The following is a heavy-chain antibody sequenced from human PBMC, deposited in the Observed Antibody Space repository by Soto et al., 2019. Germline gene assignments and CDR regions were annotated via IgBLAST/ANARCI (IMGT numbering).Heavy chain of an antibody. J-gene: IGHJ6*02. CDR2: IMPVFRRP. CDR3: AREKDRVEVGGNYYYVVDV. Sequence: QVQLVQSGAEVKKPGSSVKVSCKASGGTFRTSAIIWVRQAPGQGLEWVGGIMPVFRRPKYAQNFQGRVTITAVESTGTADMELRSLGSDDTAVYYRAREKDRVEVGGNYYYVVDVWGQGTAVSVS. V-gene: IGHV1-69*12. CDR1: GGTFRTSA. D-gene: IGHD2-2*01.